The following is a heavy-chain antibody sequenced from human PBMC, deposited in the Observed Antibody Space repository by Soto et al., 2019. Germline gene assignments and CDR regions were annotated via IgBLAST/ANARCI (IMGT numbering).Heavy chain of an antibody. CDR1: GYSISSGYY. CDR2: IYHSGST. D-gene: IGHD3-10*01. V-gene: IGHV4-38-2*01. CDR3: ARVVGFITMVRGVARGNWFDP. J-gene: IGHJ5*02. Sequence: SETLSLTCAVSGYSISSGYYWGWIRQPPGKGLEWIGGIYHSGSTYYNPSLKSRVTISVDTSKNQFSLKLSSVTAADTAVYYCARVVGFITMVRGVARGNWFDPWGQGTLVTVS.